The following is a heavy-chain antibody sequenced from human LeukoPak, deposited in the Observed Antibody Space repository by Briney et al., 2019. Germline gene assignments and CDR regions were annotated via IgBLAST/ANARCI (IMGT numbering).Heavy chain of an antibody. Sequence: ASVKVSCKASGYTFTGYYMHWVRQAPGQGLEWMGWINPNSGGTNYAQKLQGRVTMTTDTSTSTAYMELRSLRSDDTAVYYCARDSQAVTQLYGMDVWGQGTTVTVSS. V-gene: IGHV1-2*02. CDR2: INPNSGGT. J-gene: IGHJ6*02. D-gene: IGHD4-17*01. CDR3: ARDSQAVTQLYGMDV. CDR1: GYTFTGYY.